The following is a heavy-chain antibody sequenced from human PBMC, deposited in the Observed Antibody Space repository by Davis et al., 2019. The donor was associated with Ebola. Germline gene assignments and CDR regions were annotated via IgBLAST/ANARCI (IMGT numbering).Heavy chain of an antibody. J-gene: IGHJ6*02. CDR2: IYYSGST. CDR3: GRHASRAGPYYGLDV. Sequence: MPSETLSLTCSVSGGSISSSSYYWTWIRQSPEKGLEWIGNIYYSGSTYYNPSLKSRLSMSVDRAKDQFSLHLSSVTAADAAKYYCGRHASRAGPYYGLDVRGQGTTVTVSS. CDR1: GGSISSSSYY. V-gene: IGHV4-39*01.